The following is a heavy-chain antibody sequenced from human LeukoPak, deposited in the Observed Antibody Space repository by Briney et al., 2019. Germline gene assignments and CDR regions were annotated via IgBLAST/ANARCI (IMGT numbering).Heavy chain of an antibody. Sequence: ASVKVSCKASGYTFTSYVMNWVRQAPGQGLEWMGWINTNTGNPTYAQGFTGRFVFSLDTSVSTAYLQISSLKAEDTAVYSCTRYRGITCIQLWSDYGMDFWGQGTTVTVSS. CDR3: TRYRGITCIQLWSDYGMDF. D-gene: IGHD5-18*01. V-gene: IGHV7-4-1*02. CDR1: GYTFTSYV. CDR2: INTNTGNP. J-gene: IGHJ6*02.